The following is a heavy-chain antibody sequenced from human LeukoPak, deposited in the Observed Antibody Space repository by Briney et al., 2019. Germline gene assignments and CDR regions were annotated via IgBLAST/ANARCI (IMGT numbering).Heavy chain of an antibody. CDR3: GSEAFCAGGRCSLHRVAS. Sequence: ASVTVSRRASGYTFTAYYMNWVRQAPGQGLEWMGWIDARSGATKYGQKFLASVTLARGTSICRAYKELRSLVSDDTAVYYCGSEAFCAGGRCSLHRVASGGPGTLVTVSS. CDR2: IDARSGAT. CDR1: GYTFTAYY. D-gene: IGHD2-8*02. V-gene: IGHV1-2*02. J-gene: IGHJ4*02.